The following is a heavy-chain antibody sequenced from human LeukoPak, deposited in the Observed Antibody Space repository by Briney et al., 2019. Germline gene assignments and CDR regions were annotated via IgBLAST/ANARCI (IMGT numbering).Heavy chain of an antibody. CDR1: GCTFSCYW. D-gene: IGHD3-22*01. V-gene: IGHV3-7*04. CDR2: IKEDGSEE. Sequence: PGGSLRLSCAASGCTFSCYWMSWVRQAPGKGLEWVANIKEDGSEENYVDSMKGRFTISRDNAKNSLYLQLNTLRAEDTAVYYCARDSSAYYGFDMWGQGTMVTVSS. CDR3: ARDSSAYYGFDM. J-gene: IGHJ3*02.